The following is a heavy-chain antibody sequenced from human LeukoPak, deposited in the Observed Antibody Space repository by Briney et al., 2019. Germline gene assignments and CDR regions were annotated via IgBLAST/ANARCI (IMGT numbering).Heavy chain of an antibody. J-gene: IGHJ6*02. CDR2: ISRRVSDV. D-gene: IGHD5-12*01. V-gene: IGHV3-11*04. CDR1: GFTFSDYY. CDR3: ARDGGYPETGMDV. Sequence: PGGSLRLSCAASGFTFSDYYMSWIRQAPGKGLEWITYISRRVSDVQYADSVKGRFTISRDNARNSLYLQMNGLRAEDTAVYYCARDGGYPETGMDVWGQGTTVTVSS.